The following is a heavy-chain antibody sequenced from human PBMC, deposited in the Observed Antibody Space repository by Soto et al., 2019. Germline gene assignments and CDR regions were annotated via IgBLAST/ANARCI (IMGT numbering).Heavy chain of an antibody. CDR1: GFTFSSYA. Sequence: QVQLVESGGGVVQPGRSLRLSCAASGFTFSSYAMHWVRQAPGKGLEWVAVIWYDGSNKYYADSVKGRFTISRDNSKNTLYLQMNSLRAEDTAVYYCARRAIVVVPAASPLSDYGMDVWGQGTTVTVSS. V-gene: IGHV3-33*08. CDR2: IWYDGSNK. D-gene: IGHD2-2*01. CDR3: ARRAIVVVPAASPLSDYGMDV. J-gene: IGHJ6*02.